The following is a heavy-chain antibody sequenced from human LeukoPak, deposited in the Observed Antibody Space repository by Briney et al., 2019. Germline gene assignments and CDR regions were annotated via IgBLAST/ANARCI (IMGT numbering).Heavy chain of an antibody. Sequence: SETLSLTCAVYGGSFSGYYWSGIRQPPGKGLEWIGEINHSGSTNYNPSLKSRVTISVDTSKNQFSLKLSSVTAADTAVYYCARDGYCSGGSCYSLYYYYGMDVWGQGTTVTVSS. CDR3: ARDGYCSGGSCYSLYYYYGMDV. CDR2: INHSGST. V-gene: IGHV4-34*01. D-gene: IGHD2-15*01. CDR1: GGSFSGYY. J-gene: IGHJ6*02.